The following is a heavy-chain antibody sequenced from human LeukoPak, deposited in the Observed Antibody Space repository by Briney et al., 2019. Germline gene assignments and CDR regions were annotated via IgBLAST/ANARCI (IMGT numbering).Heavy chain of an antibody. D-gene: IGHD3-16*01. Sequence: PGGSLRLSCVVSGFTFSDFRMSWLRQAPGKGLEWISYITNSGSDIEYADSVKGRFTISRDNAKNSPYLQMSNLRAEDTAVYFCARGGGLDVWGQGATVTVSS. V-gene: IGHV3-11*01. CDR1: GFTFSDFR. CDR2: ITNSGSDI. CDR3: ARGGGLDV. J-gene: IGHJ6*02.